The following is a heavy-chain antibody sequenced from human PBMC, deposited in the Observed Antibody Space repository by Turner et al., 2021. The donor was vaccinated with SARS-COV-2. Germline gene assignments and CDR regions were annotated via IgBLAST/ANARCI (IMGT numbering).Heavy chain of an antibody. CDR1: GDTALSNSVT. Sequence: VQLLQSGPGLVKPSQTLSLTGPISGDTALSNSVTWNSIRQSTSRGLELLEKIYYRARWYNHYAVSVKSRVTIKSDTSKNLFSLHLESVSPDDTAGYYCARDKGVGNSIQPRDMDVWGQGTTVIVSS. CDR3: ARDKGVGNSIQPRDMDV. V-gene: IGHV6-1*01. D-gene: IGHD4-4*01. CDR2: IYYRARWYN. J-gene: IGHJ6*02.